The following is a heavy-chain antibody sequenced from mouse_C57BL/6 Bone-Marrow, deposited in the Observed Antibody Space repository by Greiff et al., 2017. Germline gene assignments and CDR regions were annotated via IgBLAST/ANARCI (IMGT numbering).Heavy chain of an antibody. CDR3: AKGYGSSLYWYFDV. V-gene: IGHV1-39*01. J-gene: IGHJ1*03. Sequence: EVQLQQSGPELVKPGASVKISCKASGYSFTDYNMNWVKQSNGKSLEWIGVINPNYGTTSYNQNFKGKATLTVDQSSSTAYMQLNSLTSEDSAVYYCAKGYGSSLYWYFDVWGTGTTVTVSS. CDR2: INPNYGTT. CDR1: GYSFTDYN. D-gene: IGHD1-1*01.